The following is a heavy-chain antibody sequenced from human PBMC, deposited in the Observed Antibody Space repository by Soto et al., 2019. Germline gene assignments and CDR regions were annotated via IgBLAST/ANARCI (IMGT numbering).Heavy chain of an antibody. CDR2: IDPSDSYT. Sequence: GESLKISCKGSGYSFTSFWINWVRQMPGKGLEWMGRIDPSDSYTNYSPSFQGHVSISVDKSITTAYLQWSSLKASDTAMYYCARHEMATPQGYYYGMDVWGQGTTVTVSS. CDR3: ARHEMATPQGYYYGMDV. V-gene: IGHV5-10-1*01. D-gene: IGHD5-12*01. CDR1: GYSFTSFW. J-gene: IGHJ6*02.